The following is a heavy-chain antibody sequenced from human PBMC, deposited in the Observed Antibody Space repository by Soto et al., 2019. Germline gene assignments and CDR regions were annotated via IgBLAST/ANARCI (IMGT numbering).Heavy chain of an antibody. Sequence: SETLSLTCAVSSGSISSSNWWSWVRQPPGKGLEWIGEIYHSGSTNYNPSLKSRVTISVDKSKNQFSLKLSSVTAADTAVYYCARRRAYYGDGQRWYFDYWGQGTLVTSPQ. J-gene: IGHJ4*02. CDR3: ARRRAYYGDGQRWYFDY. D-gene: IGHD4-17*01. V-gene: IGHV4-4*02. CDR2: IYHSGST. CDR1: SGSISSSNW.